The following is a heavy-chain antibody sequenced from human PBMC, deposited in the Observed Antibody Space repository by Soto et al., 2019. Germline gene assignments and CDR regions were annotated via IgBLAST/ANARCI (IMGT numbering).Heavy chain of an antibody. CDR2: IIPIFGTA. V-gene: IGHV1-69*13. Sequence: SVKLSCPASGGPFSSYAISWVRQASGQRPEWMGGIIPIFGTANYAQRFQGRVTITADESTSTAYMELSSLRSEDTAGEDCARDELDCSGGSCDVGAYWVVPWG. CDR1: GGPFSSYA. D-gene: IGHD2-15*01. CDR3: ARDELDCSGGSCDVGAYWVVP. J-gene: IGHJ5*02.